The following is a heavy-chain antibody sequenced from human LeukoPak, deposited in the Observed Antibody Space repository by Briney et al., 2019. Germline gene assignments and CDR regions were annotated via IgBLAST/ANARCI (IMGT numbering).Heavy chain of an antibody. D-gene: IGHD1-1*01. CDR1: GFTFSSYS. CDR3: ARELQLERLAFGKKGSAFDY. J-gene: IGHJ4*02. CDR2: ISSSSSYI. Sequence: GGSLRLSCAASGFTFSSYSMNWVRQAPGKGLEWVSSISSSSSYIYYADSVKGRFTISRDNAKNSLYLQMNRLRADDTAVYYCARELQLERLAFGKKGSAFDYWGQGTLVTVSS. V-gene: IGHV3-21*01.